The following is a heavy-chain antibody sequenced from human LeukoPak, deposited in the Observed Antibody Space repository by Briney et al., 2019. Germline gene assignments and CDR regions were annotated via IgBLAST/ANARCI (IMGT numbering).Heavy chain of an antibody. J-gene: IGHJ4*02. V-gene: IGHV1-18*01. CDR2: IGAYNGNT. CDR1: GYTFTSYG. CDR3: ARDDFWSGYYYFDY. D-gene: IGHD3-3*01. Sequence: ASVKVSCKASGYTFTSYGISWVRQAPGQGLEWMGWIGAYNGNTNYAQKLQGRVTMTTDTSTSTAYMELRSLRSDDTAVYYCARDDFWSGYYYFDYWGQGTLVTVSS.